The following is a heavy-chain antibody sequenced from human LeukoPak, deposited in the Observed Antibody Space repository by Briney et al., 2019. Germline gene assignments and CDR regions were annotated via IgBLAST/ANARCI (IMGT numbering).Heavy chain of an antibody. D-gene: IGHD1-1*01. V-gene: IGHV4-59*08. CDR1: GGSIDSYY. CDR3: ARHGNGAFDI. CDR2: IYYSGST. J-gene: IGHJ3*02. Sequence: NPSETLSLTCTISGGSIDSYYWSWIRQPPGKGLEWIGFIYYSGSTNYSPSLKSRVTISVDTSKNQFSLKLTSVTAADTAVYYCARHGNGAFDIWGQGTMVTVSS.